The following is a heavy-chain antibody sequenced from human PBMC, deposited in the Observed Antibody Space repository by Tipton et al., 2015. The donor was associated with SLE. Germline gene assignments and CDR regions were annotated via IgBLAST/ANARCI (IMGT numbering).Heavy chain of an antibody. Sequence: LRLSCAVYGESFSGYYWSWIRQPPGKGLEWIGEVNHSGSINYSPSLKSRVSISVDTSKNQFSLNLNSVTAADTAMYYCARPRSGYSDDAFDIWGQGTMVTVSS. CDR2: VNHSGSI. CDR1: GESFSGYY. J-gene: IGHJ3*02. V-gene: IGHV4-34*01. CDR3: ARPRSGYSDDAFDI. D-gene: IGHD3-3*01.